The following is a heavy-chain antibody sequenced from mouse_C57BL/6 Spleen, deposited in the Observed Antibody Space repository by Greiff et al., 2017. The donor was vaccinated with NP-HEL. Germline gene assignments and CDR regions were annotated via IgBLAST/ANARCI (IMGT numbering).Heavy chain of an antibody. CDR3: ARRTGTASLFDY. Sequence: EVKVVESGGGLVKPGGSLKLSCAASGFTFSDYGMHWVRQAPEKGLEWVAYISSGSSTIYYADTVKGRFTISRDNAKNTLFLQMTSLRSEDTAMYYCARRTGTASLFDYWGQGTTLTVSS. CDR2: ISSGSSTI. CDR1: GFTFSDYG. V-gene: IGHV5-17*01. D-gene: IGHD4-1*01. J-gene: IGHJ2*01.